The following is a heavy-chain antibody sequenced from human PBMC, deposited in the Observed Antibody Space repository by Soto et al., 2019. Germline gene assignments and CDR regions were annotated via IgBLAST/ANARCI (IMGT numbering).Heavy chain of an antibody. CDR3: ARLDSSGYYYGYYFDY. V-gene: IGHV4-31*03. CDR2: IYYSGST. J-gene: IGHJ4*02. CDR1: GGSISSGGYY. Sequence: QVQLQESGPGLVKPSQTLSLTCTVSGGSISSGGYYWSWIRQHPGKGLELIGYIYYSGSTYNNPSLKRRVTISVDTSKNQFSLKLSSVTAADTAVYYCARLDSSGYYYGYYFDYWGQGTLVTVSS. D-gene: IGHD3-22*01.